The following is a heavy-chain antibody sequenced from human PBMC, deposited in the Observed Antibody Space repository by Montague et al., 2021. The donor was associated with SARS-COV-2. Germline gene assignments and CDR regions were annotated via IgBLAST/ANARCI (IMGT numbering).Heavy chain of an antibody. CDR2: YYYSDSN. J-gene: IGHJ6*02. Sequence: SETLSLTCTVSGGSISSSSYYWGWLRQPPGKGLEWIGSYYYSDSNYYNPSLKSRVAISVDTSKIQFSLMPSSVTAAATAVYYCARDKAEYIVVVPAVPLAYGMDVWGQGTTVTVSS. D-gene: IGHD2-2*01. CDR3: ARDKAEYIVVVPAVPLAYGMDV. V-gene: IGHV4-39*07. CDR1: GGSISSSSYY.